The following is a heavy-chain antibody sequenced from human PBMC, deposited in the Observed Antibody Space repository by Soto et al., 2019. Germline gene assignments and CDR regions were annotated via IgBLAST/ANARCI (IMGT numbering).Heavy chain of an antibody. V-gene: IGHV1-18*01. CDR2: ISAYNGNT. Sequence: ASVKVSCKASGYTFTSYGISWVRQAPGHGLEWMGWISAYNGNTNYAQKLQGRVTMTTDTSTSTAYMELRSLRSDDTAVYYCARGPSTNFGVVIIGLNWFDPWGQGTLVTVSS. CDR1: GYTFTSYG. D-gene: IGHD3-3*01. CDR3: ARGPSTNFGVVIIGLNWFDP. J-gene: IGHJ5*02.